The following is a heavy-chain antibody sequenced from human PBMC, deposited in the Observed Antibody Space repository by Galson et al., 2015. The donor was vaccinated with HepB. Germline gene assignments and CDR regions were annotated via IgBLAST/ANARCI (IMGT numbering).Heavy chain of an antibody. J-gene: IGHJ5*01. V-gene: IGHV3-7*03. CDR2: IQRDGRDK. Sequence: SLRLSCAASGFTFSQYRMSWVRQAPGKGLEWVANIQRDGRDKYYVESVTGRFTISRDNAKNSLYLQMNNLRAEDAAVYYCARDGRISSNFRTEYFHWFDSWGQGTPVTVSS. CDR1: GFTFSQYR. D-gene: IGHD2/OR15-2a*01. CDR3: ARDGRISSNFRTEYFHWFDS.